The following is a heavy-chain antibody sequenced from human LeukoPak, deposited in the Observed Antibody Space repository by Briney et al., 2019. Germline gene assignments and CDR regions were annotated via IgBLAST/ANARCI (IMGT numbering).Heavy chain of an antibody. V-gene: IGHV4-30-4*01. Sequence: SETLSLTCTVSGASVRSSYYYWSWIRQPPGKGLEWIGYIYYSGTTSYNPSLKSRVTISIDTSKNQFSLKLSSVTAADTAVYFCASGSTLIGYGMDVWGQGATVTVSS. CDR2: IYYSGTT. J-gene: IGHJ6*02. CDR1: GASVRSSYYY. CDR3: ASGSTLIGYGMDV. D-gene: IGHD6-25*01.